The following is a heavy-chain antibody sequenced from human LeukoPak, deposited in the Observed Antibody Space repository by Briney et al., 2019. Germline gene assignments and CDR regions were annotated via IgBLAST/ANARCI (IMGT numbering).Heavy chain of an antibody. J-gene: IGHJ4*02. D-gene: IGHD3-22*01. V-gene: IGHV4-38-2*02. Sequence: SETLSLTCTVSGYSISSGYYWGWIRQPPGKGPEWIGSGSTYYNPSLKSRVTISIDTSKNQFSLTLSSVTAADTAVYYCARGRDSRGYQFKGFDYWGQGTLVAVSS. CDR1: GYSISSGYY. CDR3: ARGRDSRGYQFKGFDY. CDR2: SGST.